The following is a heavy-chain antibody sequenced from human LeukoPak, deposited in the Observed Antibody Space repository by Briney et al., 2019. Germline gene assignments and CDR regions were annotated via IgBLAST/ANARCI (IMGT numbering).Heavy chain of an antibody. V-gene: IGHV1-18*01. Sequence: ASVKVSCKASGYTFTSYGISWVRQAPGQGLEWMGWISAYNGNTNYAQKLQGRVTMTTDTSTSTAYMELRSLRSDDTAVYYCARDQIMDQLLCGDYYYGMDVWGQGTTVTVSS. CDR1: GYTFTSYG. CDR3: ARDQIMDQLLCGDYYYGMDV. D-gene: IGHD2-2*01. J-gene: IGHJ6*02. CDR2: ISAYNGNT.